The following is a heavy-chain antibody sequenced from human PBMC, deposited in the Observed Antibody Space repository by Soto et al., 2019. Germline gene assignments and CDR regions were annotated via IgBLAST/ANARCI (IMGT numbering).Heavy chain of an antibody. Sequence: SETLSLTCAVYGGSFSGYYWSWIRQPPGKGLEWIGEINHSGSTNYNPSLKSPVTISVDTSKNQFSLKLSSVTAADTAVYYCARAPRRYYDSSGYMMDVWGQGTTVTVSS. CDR3: ARAPRRYYDSSGYMMDV. J-gene: IGHJ6*02. D-gene: IGHD3-22*01. V-gene: IGHV4-34*01. CDR2: INHSGST. CDR1: GGSFSGYY.